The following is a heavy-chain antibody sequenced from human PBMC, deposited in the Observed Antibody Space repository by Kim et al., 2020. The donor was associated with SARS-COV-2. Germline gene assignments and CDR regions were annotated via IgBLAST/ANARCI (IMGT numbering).Heavy chain of an antibody. V-gene: IGHV3-74*01. Sequence: GGSLRLSCAASGFTFSSYWMHWVRQAPGKGLVWVSRIYNDGSIISYADSVKGRFTISRDNAKNTVYLQINSLRGEDTAVYYCARGGLQGGTTNDYWGQGILVTVSS. CDR3: ARGGLQGGTTNDY. CDR2: IYNDGSII. D-gene: IGHD1-1*01. J-gene: IGHJ4*02. CDR1: GFTFSSYW.